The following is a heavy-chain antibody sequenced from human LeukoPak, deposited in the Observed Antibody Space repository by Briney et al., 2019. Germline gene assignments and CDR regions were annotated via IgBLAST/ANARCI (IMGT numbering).Heavy chain of an antibody. D-gene: IGHD3-16*01. CDR2: IYYSGST. CDR1: GGSISSYY. CDR3: AREGGHFDY. J-gene: IGHJ4*02. V-gene: IGHV4-59*01. Sequence: SETLSLTCTVSGGSISSYYWSWIRQPPGKGLEWIGYIYYSGSTNYNPSLKSRVTISVDTSKNQFSLKLSPVTAADTAVYYCAREGGHFDYWGQGTLVTVSS.